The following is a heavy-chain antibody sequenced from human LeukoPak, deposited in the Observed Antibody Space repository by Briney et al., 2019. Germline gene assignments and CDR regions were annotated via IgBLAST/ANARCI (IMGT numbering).Heavy chain of an antibody. V-gene: IGHV3-30-3*02. CDR2: VSYDGSNK. D-gene: IGHD3-3*01. Sequence: GGSLRLSCAASGFTFSSYAMHWVRQAPGKGLEWVAVVSYDGSNKYYADSVKGRFTISGDNSKNTLYLQMNSLRAEDTAVYYCAKHCLYDFWSGYYPGPERYYFDYWGQGTLVTVSS. CDR1: GFTFSSYA. J-gene: IGHJ4*02. CDR3: AKHCLYDFWSGYYPGPERYYFDY.